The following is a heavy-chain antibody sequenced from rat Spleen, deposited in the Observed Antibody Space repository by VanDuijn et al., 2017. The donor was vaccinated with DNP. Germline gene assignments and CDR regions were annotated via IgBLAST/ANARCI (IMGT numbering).Heavy chain of an antibody. CDR1: GFSLANYG. J-gene: IGHJ2*01. CDR2: ISSGGNT. Sequence: QVQLQESGPGLVQPSQTLSLTCTVSGFSLANYGVSWVRQPPGKGLEWIAAISSGGNTYYHPALKFRLTISRDTSKSQVFLKMNSLQIEDTAIYFCTRADVYFGLLPPFDYWGQGVVVTVSS. D-gene: IGHD1-6*01. V-gene: IGHV2S12*01. CDR3: TRADVYFGLLPPFDY.